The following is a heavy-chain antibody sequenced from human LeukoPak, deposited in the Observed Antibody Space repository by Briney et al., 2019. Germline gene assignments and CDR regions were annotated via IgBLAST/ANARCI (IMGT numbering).Heavy chain of an antibody. CDR3: AKDFYDFHRFGNFDY. V-gene: IGHV3-23*01. Sequence: PSETLSLTCNISGDFISGYHWSWVRQAPGKGLEWVSAISGSGGSTYYADSVKGRFTISRDNSKNTLYLQMNSLRAEDTAVYYCAKDFYDFHRFGNFDYWGQGTLVTVSS. D-gene: IGHD3-3*01. J-gene: IGHJ4*02. CDR1: GDFISGYH. CDR2: ISGSGGST.